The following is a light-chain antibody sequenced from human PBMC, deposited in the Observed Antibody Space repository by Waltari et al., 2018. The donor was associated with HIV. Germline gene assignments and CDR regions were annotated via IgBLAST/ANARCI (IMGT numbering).Light chain of an antibody. J-gene: IGLJ1*01. Sequence: QSALTQPHLVSGSPGQSLTLSCPATSSYVDTLVSWYPQPPGQAPTFTIHDADKLPTWVPDRFSGSKSGNTASLTISGLQAEDEADYHCCSHAGNLIFVFGTGTRVTVL. V-gene: IGLV2-11*01. CDR3: CSHAGNLIFV. CDR2: DAD. CDR1: SSYVDTL.